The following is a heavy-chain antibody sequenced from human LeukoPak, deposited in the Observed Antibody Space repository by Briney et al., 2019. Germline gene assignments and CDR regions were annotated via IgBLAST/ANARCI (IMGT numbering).Heavy chain of an antibody. CDR1: GGSISSYY. V-gene: IGHV4-59*08. D-gene: IGHD6-13*01. Sequence: SETLCLTCTVSGGSISSYYWSWIRQPPGKGLEWIGYIYYSGSTNYNPSLKSRVTISVDTSKNQFSLKLSSVTAADTAVYYCARLGSSWRLDYWGQGTLVTVSS. J-gene: IGHJ4*02. CDR2: IYYSGST. CDR3: ARLGSSWRLDY.